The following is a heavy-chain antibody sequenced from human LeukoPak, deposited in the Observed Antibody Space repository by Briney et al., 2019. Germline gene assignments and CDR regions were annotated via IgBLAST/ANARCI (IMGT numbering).Heavy chain of an antibody. CDR1: GITLSNYG. D-gene: IGHD3-22*01. CDR2: ISDTGGRT. Sequence: GGSLRLSCAVSGITLSNYGMTWVRQAPGKGLEWVAGISDTGGRTNYADSVKGRFTISRDNPKNTLYLQMNSLRAEDTAVYLCAKRGVVIRVILVGFHKEAYYFDSWGQGDLVTVSS. CDR3: AKRGVVIRVILVGFHKEAYYFDS. J-gene: IGHJ4*02. V-gene: IGHV3-23*01.